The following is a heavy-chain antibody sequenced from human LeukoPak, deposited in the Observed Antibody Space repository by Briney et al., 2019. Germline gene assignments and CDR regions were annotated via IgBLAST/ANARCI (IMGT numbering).Heavy chain of an antibody. J-gene: IGHJ4*02. CDR3: ARYIGVAGPFDY. CDR2: IYHSGST. V-gene: IGHV4-4*02. Sequence: RTSETLSLTCAVSGGSISSSNWWSWVRQPPGKWLEWIGEIYHSGSTNYNPSLKSRVTISVDKSKNQFSLKLSSVTAADTAVYYCARYIGVAGPFDYWGQGTLVTVSS. CDR1: GGSISSSNW. D-gene: IGHD6-19*01.